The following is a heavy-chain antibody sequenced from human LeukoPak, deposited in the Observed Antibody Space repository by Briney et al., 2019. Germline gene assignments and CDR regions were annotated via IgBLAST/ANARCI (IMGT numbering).Heavy chain of an antibody. V-gene: IGHV3-23*01. CDR1: GFTFSSYA. Sequence: PGGSLRLSCAASGFTFSSYAMTWVRQAPGKGLEWVSGISGSGSNTYYADSVKGRFTLSRDNSKNTLYLQMNSLRAEDTAVYYCARATYYYDSSGYRDFYFDDWGQGTLVTVSS. J-gene: IGHJ4*02. D-gene: IGHD3-22*01. CDR3: ARATYYYDSSGYRDFYFDD. CDR2: ISGSGSNT.